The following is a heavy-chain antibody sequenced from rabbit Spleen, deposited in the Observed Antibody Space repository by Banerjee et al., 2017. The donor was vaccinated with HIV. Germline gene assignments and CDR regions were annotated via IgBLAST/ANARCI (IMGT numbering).Heavy chain of an antibody. CDR2: IDTGSSGFT. CDR1: GFSFSGDSY. D-gene: IGHD1-1*01. V-gene: IGHV1S45*01. Sequence: QEQLEESGGDLVQPEGSLTLTCTASGFSFSGDSYMCWVRQAPGKGLEWIVCIDTGSSGFTYYASWAKGRFTISKTSSTTVTLQMTSLTAADTATYFCARDTSSSFSSYGMDLWGPGTLVTVS. CDR3: ARDTSSSFSSYGMDL. J-gene: IGHJ6*01.